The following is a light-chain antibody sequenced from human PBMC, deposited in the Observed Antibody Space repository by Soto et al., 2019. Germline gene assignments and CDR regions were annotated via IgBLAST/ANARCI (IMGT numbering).Light chain of an antibody. V-gene: IGLV2-14*01. J-gene: IGLJ3*02. CDR1: DNDVGAYNY. CDR2: EFN. CDR3: ASYTRTATRV. Sequence: QSALTQPASVSGSPGQSITISCTGSDNDVGAYNYVSWYQQYPGKAPKLIIYEFNNQPSGVSHRFSGSKSGNTASLTISGLQADDEGYYHCASYTRTATRVFGGGTKLTVL.